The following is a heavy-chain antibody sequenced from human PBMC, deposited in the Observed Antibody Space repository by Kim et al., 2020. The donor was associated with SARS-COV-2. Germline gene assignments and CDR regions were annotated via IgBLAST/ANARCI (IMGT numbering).Heavy chain of an antibody. CDR3: ARVLTSGWSYFDY. D-gene: IGHD6-19*01. Sequence: GGSLRLSCAASGFTFSSYSMNWVRQAPGKGLERISSISSSGSYIYYADSMKGRFTISRDNARASLYLQMNSLRAEDTALYYCARVLTSGWSYFDYWGQGTLVTVSS. CDR1: GFTFSSYS. CDR2: ISSSGSYI. J-gene: IGHJ4*02. V-gene: IGHV3-21*01.